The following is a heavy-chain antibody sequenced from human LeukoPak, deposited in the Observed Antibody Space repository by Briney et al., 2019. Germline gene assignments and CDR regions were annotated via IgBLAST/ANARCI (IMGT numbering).Heavy chain of an antibody. CDR1: GGSFSGYY. V-gene: IGHV3-23*01. J-gene: IGHJ4*02. D-gene: IGHD3-22*01. CDR2: ISGSGGST. Sequence: ETLSLTCAVYGGSFSGYYWSWIRQPPGKGLEWVSAISGSGGSTYYADSVKGRFTISRDNSKNTLYLQMNSLRAEDTAVYYCAKSGYNYYDSSGYADYWGQGTLVTVSS. CDR3: AKSGYNYYDSSGYADY.